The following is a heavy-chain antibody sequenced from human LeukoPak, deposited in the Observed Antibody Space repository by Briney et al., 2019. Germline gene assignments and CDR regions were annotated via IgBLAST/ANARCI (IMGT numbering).Heavy chain of an antibody. CDR3: ARGVGSSWYFLWFDP. V-gene: IGHV4-39*07. J-gene: IGHJ5*02. CDR1: SGSISSSNYF. CDR2: IYYVGNT. Sequence: SETLSLTCTVSSGSISSSNYFWGWIRQPPGKGLEWIGIIYYVGNTYYNPSLKSRVTISVDTSKNQFSLKLSSVTAADTAVYYCARGVGSSWYFLWFDPWGQGTLVTVSS. D-gene: IGHD6-13*01.